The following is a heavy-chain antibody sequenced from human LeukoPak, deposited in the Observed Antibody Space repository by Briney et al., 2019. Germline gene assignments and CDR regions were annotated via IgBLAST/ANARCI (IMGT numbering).Heavy chain of an antibody. D-gene: IGHD6-19*01. J-gene: IGHJ4*02. V-gene: IGHV3-23*01. CDR2: IGGSGDKT. CDR3: ARRGDASSGWGDHDY. CDR1: GFTFNRNA. Sequence: GGSLRLSCAASGFTFNRNAISWVRQAPGKGLEWFSTIGGSGDKTFYADSVKGRFTISRDNSKNMLHLQMSSLTGEDTALYYCARRGDASSGWGDHDYWGQGALVTVSS.